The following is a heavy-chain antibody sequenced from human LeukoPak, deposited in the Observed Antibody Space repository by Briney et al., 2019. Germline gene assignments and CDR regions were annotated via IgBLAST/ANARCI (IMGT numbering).Heavy chain of an antibody. CDR1: GFSFSRFE. J-gene: IGHJ3*02. V-gene: IGHV3-48*03. CDR2: IGYGGRTI. Sequence: PGGSLRLSCDSSGFSFSRFEMNWLRQAPGKGLEWLSYIGYGGRTIYYADSVKGRFTISRDDARNSLYLQMNSLRAEDTAVYHCAREDSRDALDIWGQGTMVTVSS. D-gene: IGHD3-22*01. CDR3: AREDSRDALDI.